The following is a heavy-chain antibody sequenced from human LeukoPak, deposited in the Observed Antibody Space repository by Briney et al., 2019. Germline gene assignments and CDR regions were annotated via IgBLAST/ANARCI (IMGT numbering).Heavy chain of an antibody. V-gene: IGHV3-9*01. Sequence: GTSLRLSCAVSGFTFDDYAMHWVRQLPGKGLEWVSGISWNSGSIGYADSVKGRFTISRDNAKNSLYLQMNSPRVEDTALYYCVKEGAYSSGYYDYWGQGTLVTVSS. CDR1: GFTFDDYA. CDR3: VKEGAYSSGYYDY. J-gene: IGHJ4*02. D-gene: IGHD6-19*01. CDR2: ISWNSGSI.